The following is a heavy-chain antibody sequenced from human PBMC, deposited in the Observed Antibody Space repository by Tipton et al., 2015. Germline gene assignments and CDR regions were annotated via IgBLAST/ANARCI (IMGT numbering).Heavy chain of an antibody. CDR1: GGSVSSGSYY. V-gene: IGHV4-61*01. D-gene: IGHD3-10*01. CDR3: ARGHYVSRMDV. CDR2: IYHTGST. Sequence: LRLSCTVSGGSVSSGSYYWSWIRQPPGKGLEWIGEIYHTGSTNFQPSLRSRVTMSVDKSRNQFSLNLRSVTAADTAVYYCARGHYVSRMDVWGQGTTVTVSS. J-gene: IGHJ6*02.